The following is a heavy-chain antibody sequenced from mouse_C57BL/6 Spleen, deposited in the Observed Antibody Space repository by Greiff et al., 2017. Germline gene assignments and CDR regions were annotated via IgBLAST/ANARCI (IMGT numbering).Heavy chain of an antibody. Sequence: VQRVESGPELVKPGASVKISCKASGYSFTSYYIHWVKQRPGQGLEWIGWIYPGSGNTKYNEKFKGKATLTADTSSSTAYMQLSSLTSEDSAVYYCARGDGYYWAMDYWGQGTSVTVSS. CDR1: GYSFTSYY. V-gene: IGHV1-66*01. J-gene: IGHJ4*01. CDR2: IYPGSGNT. CDR3: ARGDGYYWAMDY. D-gene: IGHD2-3*01.